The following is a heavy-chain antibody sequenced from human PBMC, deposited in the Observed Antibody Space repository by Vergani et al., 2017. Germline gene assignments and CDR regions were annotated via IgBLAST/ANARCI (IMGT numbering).Heavy chain of an antibody. D-gene: IGHD1-1*01. CDR1: GFTFSDYY. J-gene: IGHJ2*01. Sequence: VQLVESGGGLVKPEGSLRLSCAASGFTFSDYYMSWIRQTPGKGLEWISYISSSGSTIYYADSIKGRFTISRDNAKNSLYLYMNSLRAEDTAVYYCARDSVGDQLQPSDKWSWYFDLWGRGTLVTVSS. V-gene: IGHV3-11*01. CDR3: ARDSVGDQLQPSDKWSWYFDL. CDR2: ISSSGSTI.